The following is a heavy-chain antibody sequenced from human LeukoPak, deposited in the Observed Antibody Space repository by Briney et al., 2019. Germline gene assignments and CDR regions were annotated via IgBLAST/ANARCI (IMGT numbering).Heavy chain of an antibody. CDR2: IYYSGSI. V-gene: IGHV4-31*03. J-gene: IGHJ4*02. D-gene: IGHD3-22*01. CDR3: AREYDDSSGYYCH. CDR1: GGSISSGGYY. Sequence: SQTLSLTCTVSGGSISSGGYYWSWIRQHPGKGLEWIGYIYYSGSIYYNPSLKSRVTISVDTSKNQFSLKLSSVTAADTAVYYCAREYDDSSGYYCHWGQGTLVTVSS.